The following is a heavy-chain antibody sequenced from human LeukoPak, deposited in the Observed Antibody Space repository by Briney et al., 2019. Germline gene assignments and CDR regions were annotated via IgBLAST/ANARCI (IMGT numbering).Heavy chain of an antibody. J-gene: IGHJ4*02. V-gene: IGHV3-7*01. Sequence: GGSLRLSCTASRFSFSSGWMSWVRQAPGKGLELVANIRRDGSQKYYVDSVKGRFTISRDNADNSLYLHMNSLRAKDTAVYYCARDANRARYFDYWGQGTLVTVSS. CDR1: RFSFSSGW. CDR3: ARDANRARYFDY. D-gene: IGHD1-14*01. CDR2: IRRDGSQK.